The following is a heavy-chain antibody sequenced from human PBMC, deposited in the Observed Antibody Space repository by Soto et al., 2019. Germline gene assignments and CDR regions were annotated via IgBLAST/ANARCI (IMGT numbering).Heavy chain of an antibody. CDR1: GYTFTSYG. CDR3: ARAMDLDMDDIVVVPAAKDPYYYGMDV. V-gene: IGHV1-18*04. J-gene: IGHJ6*02. CDR2: ISAYNGNT. Sequence: QVQLVQSGAEVKKPGASVKVSCKASGYTFTSYGISWVRQAPGQGLEWMGWISAYNGNTNYAQKLQGRVTMTTDTSTSTAYMELRSLRSDDTAVYYCARAMDLDMDDIVVVPAAKDPYYYGMDVWGQGTTVTVSS. D-gene: IGHD2-2*01.